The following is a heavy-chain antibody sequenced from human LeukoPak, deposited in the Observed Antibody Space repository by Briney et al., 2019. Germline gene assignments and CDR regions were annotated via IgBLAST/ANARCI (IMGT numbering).Heavy chain of an antibody. J-gene: IGHJ2*01. V-gene: IGHV4-39*01. CDR3: ARQLRADYYDSSGVWYFDL. Sequence: PSETLSLTCTVSGGSISSSSYYWGWIRQPPGKGLEWNGCIYYSGSTYYNPSLKSRVTISVDTSKNQFSLKLSSVTAADTAVYYCARQLRADYYDSSGVWYFDLWGRGTLVTV. CDR1: GGSISSSSYY. D-gene: IGHD3-22*01. CDR2: IYYSGST.